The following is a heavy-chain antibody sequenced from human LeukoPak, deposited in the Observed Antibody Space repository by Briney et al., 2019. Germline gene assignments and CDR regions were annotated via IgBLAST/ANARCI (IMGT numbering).Heavy chain of an antibody. D-gene: IGHD6-19*01. J-gene: IGHJ4*02. CDR3: ARNGASSGRPYHLDY. Sequence: GGPLRLSCAASGFTFSNYDMHWVRQATGKGLEWVSGIGTAGDIYYPGSVKGRFTISRENAENSVYLQMNGLRAEDTAVYFCARNGASSGRPYHLDYWGQGTLVTVSS. V-gene: IGHV3-13*01. CDR2: IGTAGDI. CDR1: GFTFSNYD.